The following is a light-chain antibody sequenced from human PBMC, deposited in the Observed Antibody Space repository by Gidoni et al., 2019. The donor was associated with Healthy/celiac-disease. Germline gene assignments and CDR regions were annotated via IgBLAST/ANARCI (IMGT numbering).Light chain of an antibody. Sequence: QSALTQPASVSGSPGRSITISCTVTSSDVGSYNLVSWYQQHPGKAPKLMIYEVSKRPSGVSNRFSGSKSGNTASLTISGLQAEDEADYYCCSYAGSSTFWVFGGGTKLTVL. CDR3: CSYAGSSTFWV. CDR2: EVS. J-gene: IGLJ3*02. V-gene: IGLV2-23*02. CDR1: SSDVGSYNL.